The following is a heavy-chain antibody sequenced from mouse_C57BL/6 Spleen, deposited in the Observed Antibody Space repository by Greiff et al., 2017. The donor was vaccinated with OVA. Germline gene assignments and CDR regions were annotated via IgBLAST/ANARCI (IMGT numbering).Heavy chain of an antibody. CDR3: ARREYGNYEGWFAY. CDR1: GYTFTDYN. J-gene: IGHJ3*01. Sequence: EVQLQQSGPELVKPGASVKIPCKASGYTFTDYNMDWVKQSHGKSLEWIGDINPNNGGTIYNQKFKGKATLTVDKSSSTAYMELRILTSEDTAVYYCARREYGNYEGWFAYWGPGTLVTVSA. D-gene: IGHD2-1*01. V-gene: IGHV1-18*01. CDR2: INPNNGGT.